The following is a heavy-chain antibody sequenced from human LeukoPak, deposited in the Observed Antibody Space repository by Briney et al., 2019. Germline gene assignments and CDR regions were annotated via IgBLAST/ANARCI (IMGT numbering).Heavy chain of an antibody. D-gene: IGHD1-26*01. Sequence: ASVKVSCKASGYTFTSYYMHWVRQAPGQGLEWMGIINPSGGSTSHAQKFQGRVTMTRDTSTSTVYMELSSLRSEDTAVYYCARFVGSYWYFDLWGRGTLVTVSS. J-gene: IGHJ2*01. CDR2: INPSGGST. CDR1: GYTFTSYY. V-gene: IGHV1-46*01. CDR3: ARFVGSYWYFDL.